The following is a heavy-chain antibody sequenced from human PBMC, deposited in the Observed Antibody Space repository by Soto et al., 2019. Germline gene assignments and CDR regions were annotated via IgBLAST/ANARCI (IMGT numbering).Heavy chain of an antibody. D-gene: IGHD6-13*01. CDR3: ASSQASSSWYYFDY. Sequence: SETVSLTCAVYGGSFSGYYWSWIRQPPGKGLEWIGEINHSGSTNYNPPLKSRVTISVDTSKNQFSLKLSSVTAADTAVYYCASSQASSSWYYFDYWGQGTLVTVSS. CDR1: GGSFSGYY. J-gene: IGHJ4*02. V-gene: IGHV4-34*01. CDR2: INHSGST.